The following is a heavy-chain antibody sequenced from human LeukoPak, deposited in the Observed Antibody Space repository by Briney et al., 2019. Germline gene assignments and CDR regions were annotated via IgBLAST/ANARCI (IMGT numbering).Heavy chain of an antibody. Sequence: GGSLRLSCAAFGFTFTNYWMAWVRQAPGKGLEWVANIKQDGSEKYYVDSVAGRLTISRDNAKNSLYLQMTSLRVEDTAMYYCVRRYMATSAEDFDYWGQGTLVTVSS. V-gene: IGHV3-7*01. D-gene: IGHD5-24*01. CDR2: IKQDGSEK. CDR3: VRRYMATSAEDFDY. J-gene: IGHJ4*02. CDR1: GFTFTNYW.